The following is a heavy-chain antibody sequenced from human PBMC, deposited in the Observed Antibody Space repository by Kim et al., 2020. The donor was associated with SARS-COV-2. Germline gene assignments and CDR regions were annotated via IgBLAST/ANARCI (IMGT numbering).Heavy chain of an antibody. J-gene: IGHJ4*02. D-gene: IGHD1-26*01. Sequence: GSTYYADSVKGRFTISRDNSKNTLYLQMNSLRAEDTAVYYCAKEWDPLDYWGQGTLVTVSS. CDR2: GST. V-gene: IGHV3-23*01. CDR3: AKEWDPLDY.